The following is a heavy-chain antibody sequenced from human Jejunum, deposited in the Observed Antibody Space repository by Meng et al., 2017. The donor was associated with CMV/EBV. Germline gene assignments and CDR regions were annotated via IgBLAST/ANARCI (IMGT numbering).Heavy chain of an antibody. CDR3: AKDVGY. J-gene: IGHJ4*02. D-gene: IGHD1-26*01. Sequence: QVEVVESGGGGVQPGGSLRLSCAASGFTFSNYGIHWVRQAPGKGLEWVAFIEHDGSNKYYADSVKGRFTISRDNSKNTLYLQMNSLRVEDTAVYYCAKDVGYWGQGTLVTVSS. CDR2: IEHDGSNK. CDR1: GFTFSNYG. V-gene: IGHV3-30*02.